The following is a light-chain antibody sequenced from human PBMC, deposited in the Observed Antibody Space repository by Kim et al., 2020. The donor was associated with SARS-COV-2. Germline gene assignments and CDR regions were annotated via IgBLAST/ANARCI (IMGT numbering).Light chain of an antibody. CDR2: SNN. J-gene: IGLJ3*02. CDR1: STNIRINT. CDR3: AAWDGSLIAWV. V-gene: IGLV1-44*01. Sequence: QGTTISCSGSSTNIRINTDKWYQQLPGTAPKLLIYSNNQRPSGVPDRFAGSKSGSSASLAINGLQSEDEADYYCAAWDGSLIAWVFGGGTQLTVL.